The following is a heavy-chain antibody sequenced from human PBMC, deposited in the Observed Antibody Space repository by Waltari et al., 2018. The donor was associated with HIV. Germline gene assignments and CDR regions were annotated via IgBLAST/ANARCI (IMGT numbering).Heavy chain of an antibody. Sequence: EVQLVESGGGLVQPGRSLSLSCTASGFTFGDYAMSWFRQAPGKGLEWVSFIRSKAYGGTTEYAASVKGRFTISRDDSKSIAYLQMNSLKTEDTAVYYCLPDYDILTGYLAFDYWGQGTLVTVSS. CDR2: IRSKAYGGTT. CDR1: GFTFGDYA. CDR3: LPDYDILTGYLAFDY. J-gene: IGHJ4*02. V-gene: IGHV3-49*03. D-gene: IGHD3-9*01.